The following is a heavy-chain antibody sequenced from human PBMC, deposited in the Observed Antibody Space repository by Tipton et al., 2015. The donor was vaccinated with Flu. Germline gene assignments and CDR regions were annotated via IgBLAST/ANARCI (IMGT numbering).Heavy chain of an antibody. CDR3: ARSRWAARRRNWFDP. J-gene: IGHJ5*02. CDR2: INHSGST. V-gene: IGHV4-34*01. Sequence: TLSLTCAVSGYSISSGYYWSWIRQPPGKGLEWIGEINHSGSTNYNPSLKSRVTISVDTSKNQFSLKLSSVTAADTAVYYCARSRWAARRRNWFDPWGQGTLVTVSS. CDR1: GYSISSGYY. D-gene: IGHD6-6*01.